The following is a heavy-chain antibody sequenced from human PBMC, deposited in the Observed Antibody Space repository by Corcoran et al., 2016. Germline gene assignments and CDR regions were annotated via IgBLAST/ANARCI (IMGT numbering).Heavy chain of an antibody. J-gene: IGHJ6*02. V-gene: IGHV4-39*07. CDR2: IYYSGIT. Sequence: QLQLQESGPGLVKPSETLSLTCFVSGGSISSSTHYWGWIRQPPGKGLEWIGGIYYSGITYYSPSLKSRVSISVDTSKNQFSLKLSSGTAADTAVYYCARQLAVRGVRWGYYTDGMDVWGQGTTVTVSS. D-gene: IGHD3-10*01. CDR3: ARQLAVRGVRWGYYTDGMDV. CDR1: GGSISSSTHY.